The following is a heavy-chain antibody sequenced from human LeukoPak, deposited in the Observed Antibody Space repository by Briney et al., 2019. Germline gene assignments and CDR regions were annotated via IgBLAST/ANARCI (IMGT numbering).Heavy chain of an antibody. V-gene: IGHV3-21*01. CDR2: ISSSSSYT. CDR3: ATSRVFDY. CDR1: GFIFSDYS. J-gene: IGHJ4*02. Sequence: GGSLRLSCAASGFIFSDYSMNWVRQAPGKGLEWVSSISSSSSYTYYADSVKGRFTISRDNAKKTLYLEMNSLRMEDTAIYYCATSRVFDYWGQGTLVTVSS.